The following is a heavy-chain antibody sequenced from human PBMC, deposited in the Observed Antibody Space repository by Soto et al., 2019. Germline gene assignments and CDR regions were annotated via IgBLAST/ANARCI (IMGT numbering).Heavy chain of an antibody. V-gene: IGHV4-31*03. Sequence: QVQLQESGPGLLKPSQTLSLTCTVSGGSIRSDGYYWSWIRQRPGKGLEWIGYMNYRGITYYNPSLKSRLTISEDTSKNHFSLNLNSVTAADTAVYYCARDGLSGGDAFVIWGQGTMVVVSS. CDR1: GGSIRSDGYY. J-gene: IGHJ3*02. D-gene: IGHD3-10*01. CDR3: ARDGLSGGDAFVI. CDR2: MNYRGIT.